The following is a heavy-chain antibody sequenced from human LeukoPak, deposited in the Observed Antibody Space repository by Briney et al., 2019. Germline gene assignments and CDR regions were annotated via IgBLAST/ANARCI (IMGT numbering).Heavy chain of an antibody. CDR3: ARGGGARGDY. Sequence: GGSLRLSCAASGFTFSSYSMNWVRQAPGKGLEWVSSISSSSSYMYYADSVKGRFTISRDNAKNSLYLQMNSLRAEDTAVYYCARGGGARGDYWGQGTLVTVSS. CDR1: GFTFSSYS. J-gene: IGHJ4*02. V-gene: IGHV3-21*01. D-gene: IGHD5-12*01. CDR2: ISSSSSYM.